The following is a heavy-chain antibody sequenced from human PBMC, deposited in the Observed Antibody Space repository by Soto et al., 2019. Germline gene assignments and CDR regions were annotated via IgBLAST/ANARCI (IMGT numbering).Heavy chain of an antibody. Sequence: GASVKVSCKASGGTFSSYAISWVRQAPGQGLEWMGWISAYNGNTNYAQKLQGRVTMTTDTSTSTAYMELRSLRSDDTAVYYCARAGYDILTGYYSFDYWGQGTLVTVSS. J-gene: IGHJ4*02. D-gene: IGHD3-9*01. V-gene: IGHV1-18*01. CDR3: ARAGYDILTGYYSFDY. CDR1: GGTFSSYA. CDR2: ISAYNGNT.